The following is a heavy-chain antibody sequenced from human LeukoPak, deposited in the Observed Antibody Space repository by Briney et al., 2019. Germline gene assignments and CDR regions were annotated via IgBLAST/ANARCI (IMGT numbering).Heavy chain of an antibody. J-gene: IGHJ6*02. Sequence: SETLSLTCAVYGGSFSGYYWSWIRQPPGKGLEWIGEINHSGSTNYNPSLKSRVTISVDTSKNQFSLKLSSVTAADTAVYYCARGTPPVWDSSGYYHYYYYYGMDVWGQGTTVTVSS. CDR3: ARGTPPVWDSSGYYHYYYYYGMDV. D-gene: IGHD3-22*01. CDR2: INHSGST. CDR1: GGSFSGYY. V-gene: IGHV4-34*01.